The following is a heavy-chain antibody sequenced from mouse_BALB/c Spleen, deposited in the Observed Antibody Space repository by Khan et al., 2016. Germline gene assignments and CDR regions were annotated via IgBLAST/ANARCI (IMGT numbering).Heavy chain of an antibody. CDR2: INTYTGEP. CDR1: GYTFTNHG. Sequence: QIQLVQSGPELKKPGETVKISCKASGYTFTNHGMNWVKQAPGKGLKWMGWINTYTGEPTYADDFQGRFAFSLETSASTAFLQLNNLKNEGMGTYACARGAMVTTAWYVGVWGAGTTVTVSA. J-gene: IGHJ1*01. D-gene: IGHD2-2*01. V-gene: IGHV9-1*02. CDR3: ARGAMVTTAWYVGV.